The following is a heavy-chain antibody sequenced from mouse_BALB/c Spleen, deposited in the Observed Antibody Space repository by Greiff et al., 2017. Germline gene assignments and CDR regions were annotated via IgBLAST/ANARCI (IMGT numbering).Heavy chain of an antibody. CDR1: GYSITSDYA. V-gene: IGHV3-2*02. CDR3: ARDDYEGGYAMDY. Sequence: VQLQQSGPGLVKPSQSLSLTCTVTGYSITSDYAWNWIRQFPGNKLEWMGYISYSGSTSYNPSLKSRISITRDTSKNQFFLQLNSVTTEDTATYYCARDDYEGGYAMDYWGQGTSVTVSS. CDR2: ISYSGST. J-gene: IGHJ4*01. D-gene: IGHD2-4*01.